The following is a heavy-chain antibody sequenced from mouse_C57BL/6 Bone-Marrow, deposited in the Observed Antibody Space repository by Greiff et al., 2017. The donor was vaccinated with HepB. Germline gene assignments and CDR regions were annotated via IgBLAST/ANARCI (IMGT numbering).Heavy chain of an antibody. Sequence: VKLMESGPGLVAPSQSLSITCTVSGFSLTSYGVDWVRQSPGKGLEWLGVIWGVGSTNYNSALKSRLSISKDNSKSQVFLKMNSLQTDDTAMYYCASRDYYGSSSFAYWGQGTLVTVSA. CDR1: GFSLTSYG. J-gene: IGHJ3*01. D-gene: IGHD1-1*01. V-gene: IGHV2-6*01. CDR3: ASRDYYGSSSFAY. CDR2: IWGVGST.